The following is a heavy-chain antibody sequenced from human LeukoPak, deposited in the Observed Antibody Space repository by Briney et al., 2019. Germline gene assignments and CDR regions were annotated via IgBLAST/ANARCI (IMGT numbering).Heavy chain of an antibody. Sequence: ASVKVSCKASGYTFTSYYMHWVRQAPGQGLEWMGIINPSGGSTSYAQKFQGRVTMTRDTSISTAYMELSRLRSDDTAVYYCARDPYFPWGQGTLVTVSS. CDR2: INPSGGST. V-gene: IGHV1-46*01. CDR3: ARDPYFP. D-gene: IGHD3-9*01. CDR1: GYTFTSYY. J-gene: IGHJ5*02.